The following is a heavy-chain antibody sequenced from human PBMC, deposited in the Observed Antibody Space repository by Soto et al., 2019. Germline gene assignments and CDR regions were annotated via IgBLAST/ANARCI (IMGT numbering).Heavy chain of an antibody. D-gene: IGHD2-21*02. CDR3: ARGGSDYSFDY. J-gene: IGHJ4*02. CDR1: GFTFSSYA. V-gene: IGHV3-64*01. CDR2: INRNGGST. Sequence: EVQLVESGGGLVQPGGSLRLSCAASGFTFSSYAMHWVRQAPGKGLEYVSTINRNGGSTYYANSVKGSVTISRDNSKNTLYLQMGSRSAEDMAVYYCARGGSDYSFDYWGQGTLVTVSS.